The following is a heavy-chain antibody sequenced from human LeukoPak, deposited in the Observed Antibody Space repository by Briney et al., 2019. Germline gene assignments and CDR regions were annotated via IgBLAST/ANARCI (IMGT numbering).Heavy chain of an antibody. Sequence: PSETLSLTCTVSGDSISSYYWSWIRQPAGKGLEWIGRIHPSGSTNYNPSLKSRVTISVDTSKNQFSLKLSSVTAADTDVYYCARQDVAVVIGYYMDVWGKGTTVTVSS. CDR2: IHPSGST. J-gene: IGHJ6*03. D-gene: IGHD3-22*01. V-gene: IGHV4-4*07. CDR3: ARQDVAVVIGYYMDV. CDR1: GDSISSYY.